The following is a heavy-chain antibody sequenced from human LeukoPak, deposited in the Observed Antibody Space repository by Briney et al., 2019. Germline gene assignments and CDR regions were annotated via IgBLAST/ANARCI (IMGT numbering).Heavy chain of an antibody. J-gene: IGHJ4*02. CDR2: ISSSSTYI. Sequence: GGSLRLSCVASGFAFSTFAMNWVRQAPGKGLEWVSSISSSSTYIYYADSVKGRFTISRDNAKNPVYLQMNSLRAEDTAVYYCTRDGSGSGDYWGQGTLVTVSS. V-gene: IGHV3-21*01. CDR3: TRDGSGSGDY. D-gene: IGHD2-15*01. CDR1: GFAFSTFA.